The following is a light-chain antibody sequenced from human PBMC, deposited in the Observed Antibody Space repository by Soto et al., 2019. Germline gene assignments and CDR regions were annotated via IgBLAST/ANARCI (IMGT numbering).Light chain of an antibody. CDR3: QQYHSFST. J-gene: IGKJ1*01. V-gene: IGKV1-5*01. CDR2: DAS. Sequence: DIQMTQSPSTLSTSVGDRVTISCRASQTISRWLAWFQQKPGKAPKLLIYDASSLASGVPSRFSGSGSGTEFTLTVSSLQPDDFATYYCQQYHSFSTFGLGTKVEI. CDR1: QTISRW.